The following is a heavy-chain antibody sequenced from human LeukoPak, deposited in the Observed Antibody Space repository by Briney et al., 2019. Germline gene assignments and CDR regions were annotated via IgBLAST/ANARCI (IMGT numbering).Heavy chain of an antibody. V-gene: IGHV4-39*07. J-gene: IGHJ4*02. CDR3: ARVSGGYYDSSGGYYFDY. Sequence: PSETLSLTCTVSGGSISSSSYYWGGVPPPPGEGLEWIGSIYYSGSTYYNPALTSRVTISVDTSKNQFSLKLSSVTAADTAVYYCARVSGGYYDSSGGYYFDYWGQGTLVTVSS. CDR1: GGSISSSSYY. CDR2: IYYSGST. D-gene: IGHD3-22*01.